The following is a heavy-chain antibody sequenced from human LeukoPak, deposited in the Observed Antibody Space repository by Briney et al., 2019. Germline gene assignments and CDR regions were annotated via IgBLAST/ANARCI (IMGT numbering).Heavy chain of an antibody. V-gene: IGHV3-23*01. D-gene: IGHD6-6*01. CDR2: ISGSGDNT. J-gene: IGHJ4*02. CDR1: GFTFSSYA. Sequence: GGSLRLSCAASGFTFSSYAMSWVRQAPGKGLEWVSGISGSGDNTYYADSVKGRFTISRDNSKNTLYVQVNSLGTEDTAAYYCARDGITARGLFDYWGQGTLVTVSS. CDR3: ARDGITARGLFDY.